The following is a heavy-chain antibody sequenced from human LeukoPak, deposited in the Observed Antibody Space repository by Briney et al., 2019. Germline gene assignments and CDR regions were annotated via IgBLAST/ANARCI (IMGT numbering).Heavy chain of an antibody. Sequence: SETLSLTCTVSGGSIGSYYWSWIRQPPGKGLEWIGYIYYSGSTNYNPSLKSRVTISVDTSKNQFSLKLSSVTAADTAVYYCARDLVVTLGSWFDPWGQGTLATVSS. CDR2: IYYSGST. D-gene: IGHD2-2*01. J-gene: IGHJ5*02. V-gene: IGHV4-59*01. CDR1: GGSIGSYY. CDR3: ARDLVVTLGSWFDP.